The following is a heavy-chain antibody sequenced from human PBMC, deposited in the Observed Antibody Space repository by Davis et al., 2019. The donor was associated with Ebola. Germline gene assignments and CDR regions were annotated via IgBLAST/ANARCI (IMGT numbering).Heavy chain of an antibody. Sequence: SVKVSCKASGYTFTSYGISWVRQAPGQGLEWMGRIIPILGIANYAQKFQGRVTITADKSTSTAYMELSSLRVEDTAVYYCARMYSGSPEGGDYWGQGTLVIVSS. J-gene: IGHJ4*02. CDR3: ARMYSGSPEGGDY. CDR2: IIPILGIA. CDR1: GYTFTSYG. V-gene: IGHV1-69*04. D-gene: IGHD1-26*01.